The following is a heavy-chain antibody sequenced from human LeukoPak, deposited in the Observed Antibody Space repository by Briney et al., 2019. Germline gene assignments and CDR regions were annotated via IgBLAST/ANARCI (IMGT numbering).Heavy chain of an antibody. CDR1: GYKFTDYY. V-gene: IGHV1-2*02. J-gene: IGHJ6*03. Sequence: GASVTVSCTASGYKFTDYYISWLRQAPGQGLEWMGWVNTNSVGTTSIKYAPKFQGRVTMTRDTSITTVYMELSRLTSDDTAVYYCARDETLDYYMDVWGKGTTVIVSS. CDR2: VNTNSVGT. CDR3: ARDETLDYYMDV.